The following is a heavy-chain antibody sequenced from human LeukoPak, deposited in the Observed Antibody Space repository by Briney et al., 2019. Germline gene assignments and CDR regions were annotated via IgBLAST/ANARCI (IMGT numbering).Heavy chain of an antibody. CDR1: GFTFNRYA. Sequence: GGSLRLSCAASGFTFNRYAMHWVRQAPGKGLEWVGLISGDGITTYYLDSVKGRFTISRDNSKNSLYLHMNSLRSEDTALYYCAKDHVYGGADDWGQGTLVTVSP. V-gene: IGHV3-43*02. CDR2: ISGDGITT. D-gene: IGHD4-23*01. J-gene: IGHJ4*02. CDR3: AKDHVYGGADD.